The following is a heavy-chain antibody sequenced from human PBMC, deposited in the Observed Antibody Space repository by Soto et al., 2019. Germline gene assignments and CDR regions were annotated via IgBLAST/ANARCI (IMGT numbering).Heavy chain of an antibody. Sequence: SETLSLTCTVSGDSISTYYLHWIRLPPGKGLEWIGYIYYTGDTNYNPSLKGRVTISLDTSKNQFSLKLSSVTAADTAVYYCARDPSGHPPLYRFDPWGQGTLVTV. CDR1: GDSISTYY. D-gene: IGHD1-26*01. CDR3: ARDPSGHPPLYRFDP. CDR2: IYYTGDT. V-gene: IGHV4-59*01. J-gene: IGHJ5*02.